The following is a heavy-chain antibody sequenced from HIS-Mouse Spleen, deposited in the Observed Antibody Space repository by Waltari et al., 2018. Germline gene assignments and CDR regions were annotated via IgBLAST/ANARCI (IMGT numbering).Heavy chain of an antibody. CDR3: AREIPYSSSWYDWYFDL. D-gene: IGHD6-13*01. CDR1: GGSISSSRYY. CDR2: IYYSGST. J-gene: IGHJ2*01. Sequence: QLQLQVSRPGLVNPSETLSLTCTLSGGSISSSRYYWGWIRQPPGKGLEWIGSIYYSGSTYYNPSLKSRVTISVDTSKNQFSLKLSSVTAADTAVYYCAREIPYSSSWYDWYFDLWGRGTLVTVSS. V-gene: IGHV4-39*07.